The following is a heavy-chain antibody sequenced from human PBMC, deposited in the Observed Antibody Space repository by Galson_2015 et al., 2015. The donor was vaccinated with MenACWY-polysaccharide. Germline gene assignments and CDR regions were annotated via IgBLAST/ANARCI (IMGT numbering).Heavy chain of an antibody. Sequence: ETLSLTCAVYGGSFSGYYWSWIRQPPGKGLEWIGEINHRGSTSCNPSLKSRVTISVDTSQNQFSLILSSVTAADTAVYYCARGVGARSRFGLWGQGTLVTVSS. CDR3: ARGVGARSRFGL. D-gene: IGHD1-26*01. V-gene: IGHV4-34*01. CDR1: GGSFSGYY. CDR2: INHRGST. J-gene: IGHJ5*02.